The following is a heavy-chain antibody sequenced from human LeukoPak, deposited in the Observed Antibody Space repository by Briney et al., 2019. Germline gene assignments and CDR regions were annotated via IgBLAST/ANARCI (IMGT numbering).Heavy chain of an antibody. D-gene: IGHD3-3*01. CDR3: ARTDDYYYMDV. V-gene: IGHV4-34*01. Sequence: SETPSLTCAVYGGSFSGYYWSWIRQPPGKGLEWIGEINHSGSTNYNPSLKSRVTISVDTSKNQFSLKLSSVTAADTAVYYCARTDDYYYMDVWGKGTTVTVPS. CDR1: GGSFSGYY. CDR2: INHSGST. J-gene: IGHJ6*03.